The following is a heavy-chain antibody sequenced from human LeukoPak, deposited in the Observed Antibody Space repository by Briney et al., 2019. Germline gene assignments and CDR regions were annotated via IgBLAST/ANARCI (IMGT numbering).Heavy chain of an antibody. J-gene: IGHJ3*02. CDR3: ARDPNYGGNPEDAFDI. D-gene: IGHD4-23*01. V-gene: IGHV1-2*02. Sequence: ASVKVSCKASGYTFTGYYMHWVRQAPGQGLEWMGWINPNSGGTNYAQKFQGRVTMTRDTSISTAYMELSRLRSDDTAVYHCARDPNYGGNPEDAFDIWGQGTMVTVSS. CDR2: INPNSGGT. CDR1: GYTFTGYY.